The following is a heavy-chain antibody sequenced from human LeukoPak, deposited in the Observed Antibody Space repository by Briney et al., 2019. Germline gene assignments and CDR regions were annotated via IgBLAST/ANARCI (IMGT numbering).Heavy chain of an antibody. D-gene: IGHD2-15*01. CDR2: IYPGDSDT. J-gene: IGHJ4*02. V-gene: IGHV5-51*01. Sequence: GESLKISCKGSGYTFTNYWIGWVRQMPGKGLEWMGIIYPGDSDTTYSPSFQGQVTISADKSINTAYLQWSSLKASDTAIYFCVRPAGYCSAGNCYPDYWGQGTLVTVSS. CDR3: VRPAGYCSAGNCYPDY. CDR1: GYTFTNYW.